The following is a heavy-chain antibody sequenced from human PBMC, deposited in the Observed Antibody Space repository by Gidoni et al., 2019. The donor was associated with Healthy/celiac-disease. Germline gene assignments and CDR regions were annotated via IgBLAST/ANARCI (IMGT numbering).Heavy chain of an antibody. Sequence: EVQLLESGRGVVQPGRSLTLSCAACGFIFAVYAMHRVRQAPGKGLEWVSGISWYSGNIGYADSVKGRFTISRDNAKNSLYLQMNSLRAEDTALYYCAKDPSGSDSSSFDYWGQGTLVTVSS. CDR3: AKDPSGSDSSSFDY. D-gene: IGHD6-13*01. V-gene: IGHV3-9*01. CDR1: GFIFAVYA. CDR2: ISWYSGNI. J-gene: IGHJ4*02.